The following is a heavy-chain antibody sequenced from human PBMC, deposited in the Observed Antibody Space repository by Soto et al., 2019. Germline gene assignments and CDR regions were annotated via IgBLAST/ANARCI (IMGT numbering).Heavy chain of an antibody. CDR1: GFTFSSYA. CDR3: ARDGGGWLQFRTYYFAY. Sequence: QVQLVESGGGVVQPGRSLRLSCAASGFTFSSYAMHWVRQAPGKGLEWVAVISYDGSNKYYADSVKGRFTISRDNSKNTLYLQMNSLRAEDTAVYYCARDGGGWLQFRTYYFAYWGQGTLVTVSS. V-gene: IGHV3-30-3*01. D-gene: IGHD5-12*01. J-gene: IGHJ4*02. CDR2: ISYDGSNK.